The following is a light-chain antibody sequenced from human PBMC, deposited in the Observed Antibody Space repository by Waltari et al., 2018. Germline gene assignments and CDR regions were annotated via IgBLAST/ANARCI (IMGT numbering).Light chain of an antibody. CDR1: DSYVGAYDF. CDR3: SSYTTSSAPGV. J-gene: IGLJ1*01. V-gene: IGLV2-14*01. CDR2: EVS. Sequence: QSALTQPAPVAGSPGQSITISCSGTDSYVGAYDFVSRYQQHPGKAPHLIIYEVSNRPSGISNRFSASKSGNTASLTISGLQAEDEADYYCSSYTTSSAPGVFGTGTRVTVL.